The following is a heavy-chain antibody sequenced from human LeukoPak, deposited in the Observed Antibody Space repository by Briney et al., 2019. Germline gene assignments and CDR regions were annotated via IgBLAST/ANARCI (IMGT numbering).Heavy chain of an antibody. Sequence: PGESLKISCKGSGYSFTSYWIGWVRQMPGKGLEWMGIIYPGDSDTRYSPSFQGQVTISADKSISTAYLQWSSLKASDTAMYYCARSFRYCSGGSCYSLHWFDPWGQGTLVTVSS. CDR2: IYPGDSDT. J-gene: IGHJ5*02. CDR1: GYSFTSYW. CDR3: ARSFRYCSGGSCYSLHWFDP. V-gene: IGHV5-51*01. D-gene: IGHD2-15*01.